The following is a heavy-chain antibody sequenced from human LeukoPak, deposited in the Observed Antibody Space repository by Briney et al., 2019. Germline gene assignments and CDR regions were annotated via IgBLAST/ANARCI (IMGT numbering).Heavy chain of an antibody. D-gene: IGHD1-26*01. Sequence: TSETLSLTCTVSGGSFSSYYWSWIRQPPGKGLECIGYIYYSGSANYSPSLKSRVTISVDTSKNQFSLQLNPVTPEDTAVYYCARDCGGSYGSHYFDDWGQGTLVTVPS. V-gene: IGHV4-59*12. CDR2: IYYSGSA. CDR1: GGSFSSYY. J-gene: IGHJ4*02. CDR3: ARDCGGSYGSHYFDD.